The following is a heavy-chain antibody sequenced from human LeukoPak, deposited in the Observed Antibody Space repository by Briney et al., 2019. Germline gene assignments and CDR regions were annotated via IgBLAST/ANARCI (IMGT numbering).Heavy chain of an antibody. V-gene: IGHV4-39*02. D-gene: IGHD3-22*01. J-gene: IGHJ4*02. CDR1: GGSISSSSYY. CDR2: IYYSGST. CDR3: ARDSSYYYDSSGYLDY. Sequence: SETLSLTCTVSGGSISSSSYYWGWIRQPPGKGLEWIGRIYYSGSTYYNPSLKSRVTISVDTSKNQFSLKLSSVTAADTAVYYCARDSSYYYDSSGYLDYWGQGTLVTVSS.